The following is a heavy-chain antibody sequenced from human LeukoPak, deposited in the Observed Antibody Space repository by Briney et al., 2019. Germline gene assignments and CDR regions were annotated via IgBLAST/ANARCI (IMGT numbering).Heavy chain of an antibody. CDR3: ARGGITMIDDALDI. D-gene: IGHD3-22*01. CDR2: IYHSGST. Sequence: SETLSLTCAVSGGSISSGGYSWRWIRQPPGKGLEWIGYIYHSGSTYYNPSLKSRVTISVDRSKNQFSLKLSSVPAADTAVYYCARGGITMIDDALDIWGQGTMVTVSS. V-gene: IGHV4-30-2*01. J-gene: IGHJ3*02. CDR1: GGSISSGGYS.